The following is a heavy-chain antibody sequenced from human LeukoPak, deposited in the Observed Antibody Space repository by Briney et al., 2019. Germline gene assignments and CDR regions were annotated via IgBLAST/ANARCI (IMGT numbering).Heavy chain of an antibody. CDR1: GYNFISYY. Sequence: GASVKVSCKASGYNFISYYMHWVRQAPGQGLEWMGISNPSGGSTSYAQKFQDRVTMTRDTSTSTVYMELSCLKSEDTAVYYCAREDVVIVDAVRYYYYGMDVWGQGTTVTVSS. J-gene: IGHJ6*02. CDR3: AREDVVIVDAVRYYYYGMDV. CDR2: SNPSGGST. V-gene: IGHV1-46*01. D-gene: IGHD2/OR15-2a*01.